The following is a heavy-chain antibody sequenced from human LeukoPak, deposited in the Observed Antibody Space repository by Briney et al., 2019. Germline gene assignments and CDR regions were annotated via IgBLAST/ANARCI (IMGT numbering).Heavy chain of an antibody. CDR3: ARDLGGVENDSSGYYSRY. CDR2: ISYDGSNK. CDR1: GFTFSSYG. Sequence: GRSLRLSCAASGFTFSSYGMHWVRQAPGKGLEWVAVISYDGSNKYYADSVKGRFTISRDNSKNTLYLQMNSLRAEDTAVYYCARDLGGVENDSSGYYSRYWGQGTLVTVSS. J-gene: IGHJ4*02. D-gene: IGHD3-22*01. V-gene: IGHV3-30*03.